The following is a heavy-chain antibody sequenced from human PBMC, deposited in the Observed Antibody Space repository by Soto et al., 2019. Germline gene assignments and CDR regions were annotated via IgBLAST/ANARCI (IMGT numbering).Heavy chain of an antibody. CDR1: GGSISSGGYY. CDR3: ARGGWGAAAGVDY. V-gene: IGHV4-31*03. D-gene: IGHD6-13*01. Sequence: QVQLQESGPGLVKPSQTLSLPCTVSGGSISSGGYYWSWIRQHPGKGLEWIGYIYYSGSTYYNPSRSSRVTTSVDTSKNQFSLKLSSVTAADTAVYYCARGGWGAAAGVDYWGQGTLVTVSS. CDR2: IYYSGST. J-gene: IGHJ4*02.